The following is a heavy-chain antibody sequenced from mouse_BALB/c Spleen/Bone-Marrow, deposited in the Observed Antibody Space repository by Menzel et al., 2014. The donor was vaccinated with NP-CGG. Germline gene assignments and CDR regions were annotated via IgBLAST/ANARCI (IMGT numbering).Heavy chain of an antibody. J-gene: IGHJ3*01. CDR1: GYSITSAYY. CDR3: AREGNWDVFAWFAC. V-gene: IGHV3-6*02. D-gene: IGHD4-1*01. CDR2: ISYDDSN. Sequence: EVHLVESGPGLVKPSQSLSLTCSVTGYSITSAYYWNWIRQFPGNKLEWMGYISYDDSNNYNPSLKNRISITRDTSKNQFFLKLNSVTTDDTATYYCAREGNWDVFAWFACWGQGTLVTVSA.